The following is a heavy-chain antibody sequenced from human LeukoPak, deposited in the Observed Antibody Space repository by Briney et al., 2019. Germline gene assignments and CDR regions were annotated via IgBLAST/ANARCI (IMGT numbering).Heavy chain of an antibody. V-gene: IGHV3-23*01. CDR3: AKEGASEGGYYLDY. CDR1: GLTLSSYA. J-gene: IGHJ4*02. CDR2: ISGSGGST. D-gene: IGHD3-22*01. Sequence: GGSLTLPCAPSGLTLSSYAMRWAPHAPGKGLEGVSDISGSGGSTYYADSVKGRFTISRDNSKNTLYLQMNSLRAEDTAVYYCAKEGASEGGYYLDYWGQGTLVTVPS.